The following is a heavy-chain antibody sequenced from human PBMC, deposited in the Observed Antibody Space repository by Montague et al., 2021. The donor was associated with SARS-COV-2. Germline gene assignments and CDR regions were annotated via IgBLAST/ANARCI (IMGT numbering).Heavy chain of an antibody. CDR1: GGSITNNIDY. Sequence: SETLSLTCTVSGGSITNNIDYWAWIRRPPGKGLEWIGSIYYTGNTYYNPSLKSRVIISVVTSKNHFTLKLSSVTAAETAVYYCARLKRYFDSSGSPSAFDFWGQGTKVTVSS. CDR3: ARLKRYFDSSGSPSAFDF. CDR2: IYYTGNT. D-gene: IGHD3-22*01. J-gene: IGHJ3*01. V-gene: IGHV4-39*02.